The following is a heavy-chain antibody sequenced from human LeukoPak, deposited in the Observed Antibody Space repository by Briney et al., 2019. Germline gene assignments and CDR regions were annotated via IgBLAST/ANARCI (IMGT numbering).Heavy chain of an antibody. V-gene: IGHV3-15*01. D-gene: IGHD2-2*01. CDR1: GLTVSNAW. J-gene: IGHJ5*02. Sequence: GGSLRLSCAASGLTVSNAWMSWVRQGPGKGLEWVGRIRSSSDGGTTDYAAPVKGRFTISRDDSENTLFLRMSSLETEDTAVYYCTRMNYARFDPWGQGTLVTVSS. CDR2: IRSSSDGGTT. CDR3: TRMNYARFDP.